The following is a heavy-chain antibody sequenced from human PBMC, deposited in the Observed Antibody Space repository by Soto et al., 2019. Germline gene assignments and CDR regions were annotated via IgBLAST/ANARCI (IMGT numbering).Heavy chain of an antibody. V-gene: IGHV1-69*13. D-gene: IGHD6-6*01. CDR2: IIPIFGTA. CDR1: GGTFSSYA. CDR3: ARGKAAHDYYYYGMNV. J-gene: IGHJ6*02. Sequence: SVKVSCKASGGTFSSYAISWVRQAPGQGLEWMGGIIPIFGTANYAQKFQGRVTITADESTSTAYMELSSLRSEDTAVYYCARGKAAHDYYYYGMNVWGQGTTVTVSS.